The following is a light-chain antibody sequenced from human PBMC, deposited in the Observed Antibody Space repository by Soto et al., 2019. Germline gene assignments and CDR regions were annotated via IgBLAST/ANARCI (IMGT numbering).Light chain of an antibody. CDR1: QSISSY. CDR3: QQSYSTPRA. J-gene: IGKJ1*01. CDR2: AAY. V-gene: IGKV1-39*01. Sequence: DIQMTQSPSSLSASVGDSVTITGRASQSISSYLNWYQQKPGKAPKLLIYAAYSLQSGVTSRFSGSGSGTDFTLTISSLQPEDFATYYCQQSYSTPRAVGQGTKVEIK.